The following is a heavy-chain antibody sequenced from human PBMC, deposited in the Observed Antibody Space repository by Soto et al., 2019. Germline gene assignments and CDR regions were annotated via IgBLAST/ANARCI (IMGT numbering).Heavy chain of an antibody. CDR2: IDPSDSYT. D-gene: IGHD2-2*01. Sequence: PGESLKISCKGSGYSFTSYWISWVRQMPGKGLEWMGRIDPSDSYTNYSPSFQGHVTISADKSISTAYLQWSSLKASDTAMYYCARQDIAVESYYYGMDVWGQGTTVTVSS. CDR1: GYSFTSYW. CDR3: ARQDIAVESYYYGMDV. J-gene: IGHJ6*02. V-gene: IGHV5-10-1*01.